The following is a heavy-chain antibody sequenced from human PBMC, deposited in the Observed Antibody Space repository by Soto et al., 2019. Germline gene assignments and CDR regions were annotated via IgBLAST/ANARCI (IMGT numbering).Heavy chain of an antibody. CDR2: MSHSGGT. V-gene: IGHV4-34*01. J-gene: IGHJ3*02. CDR1: GGSVSSRSNYY. Sequence: QVQLQQWGAGLLKPSETLSLTCAVYGGSVSSRSNYYWSWIRQPPGKGLEWIGEMSHSGGTHFNPSLNGLVTITVDRSKTQFSLKMSSVTAADTDLYYYARVGWGSATTGVVAFDIWGPGTMVTVSS. CDR3: ARVGWGSATTGVVAFDI. D-gene: IGHD1-1*01.